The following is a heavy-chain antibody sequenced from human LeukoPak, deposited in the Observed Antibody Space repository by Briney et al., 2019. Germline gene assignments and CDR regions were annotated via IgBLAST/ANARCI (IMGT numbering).Heavy chain of an antibody. J-gene: IGHJ5*02. D-gene: IGHD3-9*01. CDR1: GCSISNGRYY. V-gene: IGHV4-61*02. CDR3: ARDRGTNRRYFDWSVHGNWFDP. Sequence: SETLSLTCPVSGCSISNGRYYWIWIRHPAGKGLEWIGRIYTSGSTNYNPSLKSRVTISEDTSKNEFSLKLSSVTAADTAVYYCARDRGTNRRYFDWSVHGNWFDPWGQGTLVTVSS. CDR2: IYTSGST.